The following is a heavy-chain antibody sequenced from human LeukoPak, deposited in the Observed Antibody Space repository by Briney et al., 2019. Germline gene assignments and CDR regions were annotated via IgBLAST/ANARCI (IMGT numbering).Heavy chain of an antibody. CDR2: IKEDGSEK. J-gene: IGHJ4*02. CDR3: ARRGGILNGYYDY. D-gene: IGHD3-9*01. Sequence: GASLRLSCAASGFTFSSYAMSWVRQAPGKGLEWVANIKEDGSEKYYVDSVKGRFTISRDNAKNSLYLQMNSLRAEDTAVYYCARRGGILNGYYDYWGQGTLVTVSS. CDR1: GFTFSSYA. V-gene: IGHV3-7*03.